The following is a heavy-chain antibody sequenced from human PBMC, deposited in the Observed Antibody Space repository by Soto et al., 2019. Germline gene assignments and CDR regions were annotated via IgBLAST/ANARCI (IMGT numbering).Heavy chain of an antibody. V-gene: IGHV5-51*01. CDR1: GYSFTSYW. CDR2: IYPGDSDT. J-gene: IGHJ6*02. CDR3: AIHGIVGATDPFSGIDV. D-gene: IGHD1-26*01. Sequence: PGESLKISCKGSGYSFTSYWIGWVRQMPGKGLEWMGIIYPGDSDTRYSPSFPGQVTIAADKSISTAYLQWTSLKASDTAMYYGAIHGIVGATDPFSGIDVLGRWSPVAVS.